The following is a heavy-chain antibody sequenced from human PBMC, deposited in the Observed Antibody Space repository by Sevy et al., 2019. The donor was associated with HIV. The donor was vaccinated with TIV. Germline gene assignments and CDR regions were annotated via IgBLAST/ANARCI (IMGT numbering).Heavy chain of an antibody. J-gene: IGHJ3*02. CDR2: IYGSGGAT. CDR1: GFTFITYA. V-gene: IGHV3-23*01. CDR3: AGWRYDSSGSFDAFDI. D-gene: IGHD3-22*01. Sequence: GGSLRLSCKPSGFTFITYAMNWVRQAPGKGLEWVSTIYGSGGATYYADSVKGRFTISRDNSKNQLYLQMNSLRTEGSAVYYCAGWRYDSSGSFDAFDIWGQGTMVTVSS.